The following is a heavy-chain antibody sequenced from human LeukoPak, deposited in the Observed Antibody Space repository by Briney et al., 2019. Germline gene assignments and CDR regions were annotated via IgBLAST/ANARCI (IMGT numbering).Heavy chain of an antibody. CDR1: GFIFSDST. V-gene: IGHV3-73*01. D-gene: IGHD3-10*01. J-gene: IGHJ4*02. CDR3: VRDVRGSGSY. CDR2: IGSKRNNYAT. Sequence: GGSLRLSCAPSGFIFSDSTLHWVRQASGKGPEWVGRIGSKRNNYATKYADSVRGRFTISRDDAKNSLYLQMNSLRVEDTAVYYCVRDVRGSGSYWGQGTLVSVSS.